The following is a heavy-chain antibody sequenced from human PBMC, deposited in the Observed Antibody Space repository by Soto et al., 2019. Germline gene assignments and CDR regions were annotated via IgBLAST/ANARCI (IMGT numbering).Heavy chain of an antibody. J-gene: IGHJ6*02. CDR1: GGTFSSYV. Sequence: QVQLVQSGAEVKKPGSSVKVSCKTSGGTFSSYVISWVRQAPGQGLEWMGGIIPILGIINKAKQFQGRVRITADESTTTAYMERSSLRSEDTAVYYCARGVVRDMLVVVAAGNYSYSAMDVWGQGTGVTVSS. CDR3: ARGVVRDMLVVVAAGNYSYSAMDV. D-gene: IGHD2-15*01. CDR2: IIPILGII. V-gene: IGHV1-69*01.